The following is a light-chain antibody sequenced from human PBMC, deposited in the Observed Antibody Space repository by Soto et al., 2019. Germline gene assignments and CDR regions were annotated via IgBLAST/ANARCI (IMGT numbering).Light chain of an antibody. V-gene: IGKV3-20*01. J-gene: IGKJ5*01. CDR1: QSVTSSY. Sequence: IVLTQSPGTLSLSPGARATLSCRASQSVTSSYLAWYQQKPGQAPRLHIYGASRRATGIPDRFSGRGSGTDFTLTISRLEPEDLAVYYCQQYGSAPTFGQGTRRQIK. CDR3: QQYGSAPT. CDR2: GAS.